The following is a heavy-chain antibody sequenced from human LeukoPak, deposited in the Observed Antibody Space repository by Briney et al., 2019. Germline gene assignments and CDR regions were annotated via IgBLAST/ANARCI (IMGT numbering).Heavy chain of an antibody. V-gene: IGHV3-7*01. CDR1: GSNFGSCS. Sequence: GGSLRLSCEASGSNFGSCSMTWVRQAPGKKPEWVANIKEDGSEKYYDDSVRGRFTISRDNAKNTLYLDMNSLRAEDTAVFYCATDQDHGYFRQWGQGSLVIVSS. CDR3: ATDQDHGYFRQ. CDR2: IKEDGSEK. J-gene: IGHJ1*01. D-gene: IGHD3-22*01.